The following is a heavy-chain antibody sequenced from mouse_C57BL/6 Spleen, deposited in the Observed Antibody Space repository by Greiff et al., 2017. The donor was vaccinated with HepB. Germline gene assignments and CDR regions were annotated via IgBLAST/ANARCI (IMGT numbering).Heavy chain of an antibody. V-gene: IGHV1-7*01. CDR3: AIVASPGTIAMDY. CDR2: INPSSGYT. D-gene: IGHD1-1*01. CDR1: GYTFTSYW. J-gene: IGHJ4*01. Sequence: VQVVESGAELAKPGASVKLSCKASGYTFTSYWMHWVKQRPGQGLEWIGYINPSSGYTKYNQKFKDKATLTADKSSSTAYMQLSSLTYEDSAVYYCAIVASPGTIAMDYWGQGTSVTVSS.